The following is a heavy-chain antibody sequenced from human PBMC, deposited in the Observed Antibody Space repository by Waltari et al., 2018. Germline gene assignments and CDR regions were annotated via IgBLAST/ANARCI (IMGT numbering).Heavy chain of an antibody. J-gene: IGHJ3*01. Sequence: GGHLVPPGGSLRLSCGGPGFTFGELHCTGVRQTPEKGLEWISHISPTGYDKLYAASVRGRFTISRDSAKSVFLEMSRLRAEDTGVYYCVRSLYINYGSPGFEEWGPGTMVTVS. CDR3: VRSLYINYGSPGFEE. D-gene: IGHD3-16*01. CDR2: ISPTGYDK. CDR1: GFTFGELH. V-gene: IGHV3-11*06.